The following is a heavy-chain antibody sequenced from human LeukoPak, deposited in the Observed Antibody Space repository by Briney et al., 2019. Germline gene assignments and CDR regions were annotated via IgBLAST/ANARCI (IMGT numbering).Heavy chain of an antibody. CDR2: IRSKAYGGTT. D-gene: IGHD5-18*01. CDR1: GFTFGDYA. V-gene: IGHV3-49*04. Sequence: GGSLRLSCTASGFTFGDYAMSWVRQAPGKGLEWVGFIRSKAYGGTTEYAASVKGRFTISRDDSKSIAHLQMNSLKTEDTAVYYCTRDGIQLWFPFDDWGQGTLVTVSS. CDR3: TRDGIQLWFPFDD. J-gene: IGHJ4*02.